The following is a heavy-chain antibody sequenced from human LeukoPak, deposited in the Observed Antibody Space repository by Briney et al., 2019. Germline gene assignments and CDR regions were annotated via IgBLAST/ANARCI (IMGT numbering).Heavy chain of an antibody. CDR3: TRLARGFDY. CDR1: GFTFSGSA. CDR2: IRSKANSYAT. J-gene: IGHJ4*02. D-gene: IGHD3-10*01. V-gene: IGHV3-73*01. Sequence: GGSLRLSCAASGFTFSGSAMHWVRQASGNGLEWVGRIRSKANSYATAYAASVKGRFTISRDDSKNTAYLQMNSLKTEDTAVYYCTRLARGFDYWGQGTLVTVSS.